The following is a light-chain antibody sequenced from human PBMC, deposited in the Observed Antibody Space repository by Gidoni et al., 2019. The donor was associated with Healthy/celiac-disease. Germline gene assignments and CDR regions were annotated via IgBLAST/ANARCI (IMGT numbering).Light chain of an antibody. V-gene: IGKV3-11*01. CDR2: DAS. CDR3: QQRSNWGDT. J-gene: IGKJ4*01. Sequence: EIVLTQSPATLSLSPGERATLSCRASQSVSSYLAWYQQKPGQAPRLLIYDASNRATGIPARFSGSGSGTDFTLTISSLEPEDFAVYYCQQRSNWGDTFGGXTKVEIK. CDR1: QSVSSY.